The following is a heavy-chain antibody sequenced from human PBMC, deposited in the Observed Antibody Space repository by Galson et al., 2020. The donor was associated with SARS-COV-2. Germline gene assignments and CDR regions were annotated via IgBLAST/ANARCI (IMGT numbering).Heavy chain of an antibody. J-gene: IGHJ6*03. CDR2: INFGGNT. D-gene: IGHD3-10*01. Sequence: SQTLSLTCAVYGGSFSGYSWTWIHQPPGKGLEWIGEINFGGNTNYSPSLRSRVTVSVDTSKNQFSLNLRSVTAADTALYYCARGHRGVVPSPVLGLGPYYSYYYMDVWGKGTTVTVSS. CDR3: ARGHRGVVPSPVLGLGPYYSYYYMDV. V-gene: IGHV4-34*01. CDR1: GGSFSGYS.